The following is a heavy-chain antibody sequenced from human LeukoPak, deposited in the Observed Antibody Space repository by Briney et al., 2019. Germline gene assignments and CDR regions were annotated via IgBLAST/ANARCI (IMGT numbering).Heavy chain of an antibody. J-gene: IGHJ4*02. V-gene: IGHV1-69*13. CDR1: GGTFSSYA. Sequence: RASVKVSCKASGGTFSSYAISWVRQAPGQGLEWMGGIIPIFGTANYAQKFQGRVTITPDESTSTAYMELSSLRSEDTAVYYCARGVGYYGDLDYWGQGTLVTVSS. CDR2: IIPIFGTA. D-gene: IGHD4-17*01. CDR3: ARGVGYYGDLDY.